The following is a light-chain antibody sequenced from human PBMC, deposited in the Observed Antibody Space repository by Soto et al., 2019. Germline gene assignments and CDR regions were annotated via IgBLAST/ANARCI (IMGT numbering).Light chain of an antibody. Sequence: QSVLTQPASVSGSPGQSITISCTGTSSDVGSYNLVSWYQQHPGKAPKLMIYEGSKRPSGVSNRFSGSKSGNTASLTISGLQADDEADYYCCSYAGSSTFEVFGGGTQLTVL. CDR1: SSDVGSYNL. CDR2: EGS. J-gene: IGLJ2*01. V-gene: IGLV2-23*03. CDR3: CSYAGSSTFEV.